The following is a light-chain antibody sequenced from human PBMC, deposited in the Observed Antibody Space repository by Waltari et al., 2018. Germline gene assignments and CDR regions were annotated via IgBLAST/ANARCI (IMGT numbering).Light chain of an antibody. V-gene: IGKV1-5*03. CDR1: QSVGIY. CDR2: QAS. CDR3: QQYFTYLGT. Sequence: DIQITQSPSTLSASVGDRVTITCRASQSVGIYLAWYLQKPGKAPKLLIYQASSVESGVSSRFSGGGSGTDFTLSISSLQPDDFGTYYCQQYFTYLGTFGQGTKVDVK. J-gene: IGKJ1*01.